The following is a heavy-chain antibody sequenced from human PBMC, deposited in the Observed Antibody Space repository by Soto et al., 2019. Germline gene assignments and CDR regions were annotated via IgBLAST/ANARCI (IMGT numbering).Heavy chain of an antibody. J-gene: IGHJ3*02. CDR1: GFTFDDYA. Sequence: GGSLRLSCAASGFTFDDYAMHWVRQAPGKGLEWVSLISGDGGSTYYADSLKGRFTISRDNSKNSLYLQMNSLRTEDTALYYCAKDIRGLGSYGSGAFDIWGQGTMVTVSS. CDR3: AKDIRGLGSYGSGAFDI. V-gene: IGHV3-43*02. D-gene: IGHD5-18*01. CDR2: ISGDGGST.